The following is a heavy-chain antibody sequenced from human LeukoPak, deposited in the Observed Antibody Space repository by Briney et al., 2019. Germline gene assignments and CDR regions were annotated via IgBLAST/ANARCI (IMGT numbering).Heavy chain of an antibody. CDR3: ARQGLYYYDSSGPDAFDI. V-gene: IGHV4-38-2*01. CDR2: IYHSGST. D-gene: IGHD3-22*01. Sequence: SETLSLTCAVSGYSISSGYYWGWIRQPPGKGLEWIGSIYHSGSTYYNPSLRSRVTISVDTSKNQFSLKLSSVTAADTAVYYCARQGLYYYDSSGPDAFDIWGQGTMVTVSS. J-gene: IGHJ3*02. CDR1: GYSISSGYY.